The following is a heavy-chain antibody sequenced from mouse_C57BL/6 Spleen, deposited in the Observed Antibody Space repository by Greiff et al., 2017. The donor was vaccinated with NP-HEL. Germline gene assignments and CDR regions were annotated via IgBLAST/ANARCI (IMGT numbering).Heavy chain of an antibody. Sequence: EVQLQESGPGLVKPSQSLSLTCSVTGYSITSGYYWNWIRQFPGNKLEWMGYISYDGSNNYNPSLKNRISITRDTSKNQFFLKLNSVTTEDTATYYCARDFYDWGQGTLVTVSA. D-gene: IGHD1-1*01. CDR3: ARDFYD. J-gene: IGHJ3*01. V-gene: IGHV3-6*01. CDR2: ISYDGSN. CDR1: GYSITSGYY.